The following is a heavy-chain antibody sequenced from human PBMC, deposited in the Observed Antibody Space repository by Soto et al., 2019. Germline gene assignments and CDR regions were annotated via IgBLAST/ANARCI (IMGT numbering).Heavy chain of an antibody. V-gene: IGHV3-7*02. D-gene: IGHD3-22*01. Sequence: GGSLRLSCAASGFTFSSYWMSWVRQAPGKGLEWVANIKQDGSEKYYVDSVKGRFTISRDNAKNTLYLQMNSLRAEDTAVYYCVTLRYYYDSSGYYPWTGFDNWGQGTLVTVSS. CDR1: GFTFSSYW. CDR3: VTLRYYYDSSGYYPWTGFDN. CDR2: IKQDGSEK. J-gene: IGHJ4*02.